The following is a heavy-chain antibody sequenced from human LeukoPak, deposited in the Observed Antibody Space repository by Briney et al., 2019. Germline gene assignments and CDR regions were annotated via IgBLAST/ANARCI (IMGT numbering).Heavy chain of an antibody. V-gene: IGHV3-21*01. CDR2: ISSSSSYI. Sequence: GGSLRLSYAPSLCSFSRHIMIYFGQAPGKGLEWVSSISSSSSYIYYADSVKGRFTISRDNAKNSLYLQMNSLRADDTAAYYCARRPRCQYSRVRPQRPRNGRWGQGTLVTVSS. CDR3: ARRPRCQYSRVRPQRPRNGR. J-gene: IGHJ4*02. D-gene: IGHD1-26*01. CDR1: LCSFSRHI.